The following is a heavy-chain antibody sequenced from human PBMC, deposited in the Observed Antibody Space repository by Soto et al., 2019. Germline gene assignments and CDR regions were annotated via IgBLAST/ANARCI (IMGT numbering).Heavy chain of an antibody. CDR3: ARDTVTTSDDDFDI. V-gene: IGHV4-59*01. Sequence: QVQLQESGPGLVKPSETLSLTCTVSGGSISSDYLTWIWQPPGQRMEWIGYVYYSGSTNYNHSLKSRVTISVDMSKYQFALNLSAVNAADTSVYYGARDTVTTSDDDFDIWGQGTMVTVSS. CDR1: GGSISSDY. J-gene: IGHJ3*02. CDR2: VYYSGST. D-gene: IGHD4-17*01.